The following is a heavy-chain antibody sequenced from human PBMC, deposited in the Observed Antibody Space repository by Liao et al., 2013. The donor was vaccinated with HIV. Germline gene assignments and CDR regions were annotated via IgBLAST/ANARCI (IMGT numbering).Heavy chain of an antibody. CDR3: ARGGGDCSDDTCRYYMDV. CDR1: GESFSGYY. Sequence: QVQLQQWGAGLLKPSETLSLTCAVYGESFSGYYWSWIRQPAGKGLEWIGRIYSGGTTNYNTSLNSRVTISIDTSRNQFSLKLKSVTAADTAVYYCARGGGDCSDDTCRYYMDVWGKGDHGHRLL. D-gene: IGHD2-15*01. J-gene: IGHJ6*03. CDR2: IYSGGTT. V-gene: IGHV4-59*10.